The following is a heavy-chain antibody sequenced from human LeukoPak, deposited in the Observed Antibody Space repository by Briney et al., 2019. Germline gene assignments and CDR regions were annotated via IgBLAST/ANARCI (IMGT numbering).Heavy chain of an antibody. Sequence: SEILSLTCAVYGGSFSGYYWSWIRQPPGKGLEWIGEINHSGSTNYNPSLKSRVTISVDTSKNQFSLKLSSVTAADTAVYYCARGLGYWGQGTLVTVSS. CDR2: INHSGST. CDR1: GGSFSGYY. J-gene: IGHJ4*02. D-gene: IGHD7-27*01. V-gene: IGHV4-34*01. CDR3: ARGLGY.